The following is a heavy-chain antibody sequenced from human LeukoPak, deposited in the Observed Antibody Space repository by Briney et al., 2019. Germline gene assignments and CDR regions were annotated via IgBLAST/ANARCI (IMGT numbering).Heavy chain of an antibody. CDR3: ASGGYSGYAFDY. CDR1: GGSVSSGSYY. J-gene: IGHJ4*02. V-gene: IGHV4-61*01. CDR2: IYYSGST. Sequence: SETLSLTCTVSGGSVSSGSYYWSWIRQPPGKGLEWIGYIYYSGSTNYNPSLKSRVTISVDTSKNQFSLKLSSVTAADTAVYYCASGGYSGYAFDYWGQGILVTVSS. D-gene: IGHD5-12*01.